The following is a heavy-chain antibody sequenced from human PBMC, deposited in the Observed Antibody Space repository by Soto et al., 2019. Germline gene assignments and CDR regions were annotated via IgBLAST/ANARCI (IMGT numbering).Heavy chain of an antibody. CDR1: GGTFSRYT. J-gene: IGHJ5*02. CDR2: IIPIAAIA. Sequence: QVQRVQSGAEVKKPGSSVKVSCKASGGTFSRYTINWVRQAPGQGLEWMGRIIPIAAIANYTQKFQGRVTITVDKSSTTAYMELSSLRSDVTAVYYCARGSTIVRGAPSWFDPWGQGTLVTVSS. D-gene: IGHD3-10*01. CDR3: ARGSTIVRGAPSWFDP. V-gene: IGHV1-69*02.